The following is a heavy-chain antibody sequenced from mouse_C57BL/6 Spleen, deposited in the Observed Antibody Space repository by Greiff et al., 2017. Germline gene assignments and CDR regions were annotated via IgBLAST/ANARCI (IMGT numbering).Heavy chain of an antibody. CDR3: ARRYGSGFDY. CDR1: GYAFSSSW. D-gene: IGHD1-1*01. CDR2: IYPGDGDT. Sequence: VQLQQSGPELVKPGASVKISCKASGYAFSSSWMNWVKQRPGKGLEWIGRIYPGDGDTNYNGKFKGKATLTADKSSSTAYMQLSSLTSEDSAVYFCARRYGSGFDYWGQGTTLTVSS. V-gene: IGHV1-82*01. J-gene: IGHJ2*01.